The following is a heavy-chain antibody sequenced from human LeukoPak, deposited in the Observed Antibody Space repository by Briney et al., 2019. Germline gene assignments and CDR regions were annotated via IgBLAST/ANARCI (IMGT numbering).Heavy chain of an antibody. Sequence: GGSLRLSCAASGFTFSSYAMHWVRQAPGKGLEWVAVISYDGSNKYYADSVKGRFTISRDNSKNTLYLQMNSLRAEDTAVYYCAKEGYSSGYYYGMDVWGRGTTVTVSS. CDR2: ISYDGSNK. V-gene: IGHV3-30-3*01. CDR3: AKEGYSSGYYYGMDV. D-gene: IGHD6-19*01. CDR1: GFTFSSYA. J-gene: IGHJ6*02.